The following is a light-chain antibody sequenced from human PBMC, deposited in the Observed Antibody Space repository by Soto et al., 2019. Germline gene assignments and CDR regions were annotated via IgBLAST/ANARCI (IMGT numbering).Light chain of an antibody. J-gene: IGKJ5*01. CDR3: MQALQTPIT. CDR1: QRLLQSNGYKY. V-gene: IGKV2-28*01. Sequence: DIVMTQSPLSLSVTPGESASISCKASQRLLQSNGYKYLDWYLQRPGQSPQLLIYLGSNRAHGVPDRFSGSGTGTDLTLKISSVEADDVGVYYCMQALQTPITFGQGTRLEIK. CDR2: LGS.